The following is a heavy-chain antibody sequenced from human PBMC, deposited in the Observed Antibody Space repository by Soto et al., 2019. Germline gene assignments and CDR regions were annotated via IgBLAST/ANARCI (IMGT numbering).Heavy chain of an antibody. J-gene: IGHJ5*02. Sequence: PSETLSLTCTVSGGSISSGGYYWSWIRQHPGKGLEWIGYIYYSGSTYFNPSLKSRLTISVDTSKNQFSLQLSSVTAADTAVYYCAREGHSTSSAGANWFDPWGQGTLVTVSS. CDR3: AREGHSTSSAGANWFDP. CDR2: IYYSGST. V-gene: IGHV4-31*03. D-gene: IGHD6-6*01. CDR1: GGSISSGGYY.